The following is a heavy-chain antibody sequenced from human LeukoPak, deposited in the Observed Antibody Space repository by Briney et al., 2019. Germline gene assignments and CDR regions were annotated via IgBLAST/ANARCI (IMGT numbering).Heavy chain of an antibody. CDR2: IYSGGNT. J-gene: IGHJ3*02. CDR1: GFTVSTKY. CDR3: ASEWELTPRAFAI. V-gene: IGHV3-53*01. D-gene: IGHD1-26*01. Sequence: QPGGSLRLSCAASGFTVSTKYMSWVRQAPGKGLEWVSIIYSGGNTYYADSVKGRFTISRDNSKNTLYFQMNSLRAEDTAVYYCASEWELTPRAFAIWGQGTMVTVSS.